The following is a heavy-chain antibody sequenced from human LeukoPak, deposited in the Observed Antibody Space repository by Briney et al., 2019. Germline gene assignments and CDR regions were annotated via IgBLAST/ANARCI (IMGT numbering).Heavy chain of an antibody. D-gene: IGHD3-10*01. CDR2: IYYSGST. CDR1: GGSISSGDYY. CDR3: ASGRGVLLWFGESHDAFDI. J-gene: IGHJ3*02. V-gene: IGHV4-30-4*08. Sequence: SETLSLTCTVSGGSISSGDYYWSWIRQPPGKGLEWIGHIYYSGSTYYNPSLKSRVTMSVDTSKNQFSLKLSSVTAADTAVYYCASGRGVLLWFGESHDAFDIWGQGTMVTVSS.